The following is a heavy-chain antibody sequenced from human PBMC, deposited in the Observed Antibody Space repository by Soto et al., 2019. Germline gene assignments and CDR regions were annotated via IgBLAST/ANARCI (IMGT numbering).Heavy chain of an antibody. CDR2: INHSGST. J-gene: IGHJ5*02. V-gene: IGHV4-34*01. CDR3: ARRTAGTRWFDP. Sequence: HVQLQQWGAGLLKPSETLSLTCAVYGGSFSGYYWSWIRQPPGKGLEWIGEINHSGSTNYNPSLKSRVTISVDTSKNQFSLKLSSVTAADTAVYYCARRTAGTRWFDPWGQGTLVTVSS. D-gene: IGHD6-13*01. CDR1: GGSFSGYY.